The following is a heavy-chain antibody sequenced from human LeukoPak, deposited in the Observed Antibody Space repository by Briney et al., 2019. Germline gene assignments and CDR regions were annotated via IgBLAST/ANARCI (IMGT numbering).Heavy chain of an antibody. CDR2: IIPIFGTA. CDR1: GGTFSSYA. Sequence: ASVKVSCKASGGTFSSYAISWVRQAPGQGLEWMGGIIPIFGTANYAQKFQGRVTITADESTSTAYMELSSLRSEDTAVYYCARSNYGSGSYYPYYYYYGMDVWGKGTTVTVSS. J-gene: IGHJ6*04. D-gene: IGHD3-10*01. CDR3: ARSNYGSGSYYPYYYYYGMDV. V-gene: IGHV1-69*13.